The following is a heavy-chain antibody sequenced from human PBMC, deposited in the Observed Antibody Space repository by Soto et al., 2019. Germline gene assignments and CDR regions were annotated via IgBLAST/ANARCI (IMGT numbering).Heavy chain of an antibody. D-gene: IGHD6-13*01. CDR3: ARAPSIAAAEDDYYYYGMDV. V-gene: IGHV1-3*04. CDR1: GYTFNSYA. Sequence: GPSVKVSCKASGYTFNSYAMHWVRQAPGQSLEWMGWINTGNGNTKFSQKFQGRVSITRDTSTSTVYMELISLRSEDTAVYYCARAPSIAAAEDDYYYYGMDVWGQGTTVTVSS. J-gene: IGHJ6*02. CDR2: INTGNGNT.